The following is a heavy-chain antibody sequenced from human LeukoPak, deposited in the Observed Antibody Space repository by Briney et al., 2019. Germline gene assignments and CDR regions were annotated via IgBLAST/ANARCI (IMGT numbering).Heavy chain of an antibody. V-gene: IGHV3-43D*04. CDR3: AKALTYYDFWNGFDP. J-gene: IGHJ5*02. CDR2: ISWDGGST. D-gene: IGHD3-3*01. Sequence: PGGSLRLSCAASGFTFDDYAMHWVRQAPGKGLEWVSLISWDGGSTFYADSVKGRFTISRDNSKNSLYLQMNSLRAEDTALYYCAKALTYYDFWNGFDPWGQGTLVTVSS. CDR1: GFTFDDYA.